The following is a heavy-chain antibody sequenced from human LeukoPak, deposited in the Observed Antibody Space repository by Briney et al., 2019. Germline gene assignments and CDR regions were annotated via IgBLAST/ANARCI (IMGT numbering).Heavy chain of an antibody. CDR3: ARDLSGTDGDYGYYFDY. CDR1: GFTFSSYE. CDR2: ITGSGSTI. J-gene: IGHJ4*02. Sequence: GGSLRLSCAASGFTFSSYEMNWVRQAPGKGLEWISYITGSGSTITYADSVKGRFTISRDNAKNSLYLQMNSLRAEDTAVYYCARDLSGTDGDYGYYFDYWGQGTLVTVSS. V-gene: IGHV3-48*03. D-gene: IGHD4-17*01.